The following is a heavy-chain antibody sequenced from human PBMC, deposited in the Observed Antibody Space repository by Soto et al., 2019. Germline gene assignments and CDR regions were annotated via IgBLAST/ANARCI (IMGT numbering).Heavy chain of an antibody. J-gene: IGHJ4*02. CDR3: ARGRGVPAALRYFDY. CDR1: GDSISSSRYY. Sequence: PSETLSLTCTVSGDSISSSRYYWGWVRQPPGKGLEWIGSIYHRGSTYYSPSLKSRVTISVDTSKNQFSLKLSSVTAADTAVYYCARGRGVPAALRYFDYWGQGTLVTVSS. V-gene: IGHV4-39*01. CDR2: IYHRGST. D-gene: IGHD2-2*01.